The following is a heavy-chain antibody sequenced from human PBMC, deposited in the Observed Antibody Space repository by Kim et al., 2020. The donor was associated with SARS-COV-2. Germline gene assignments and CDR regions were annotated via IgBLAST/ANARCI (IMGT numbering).Heavy chain of an antibody. V-gene: IGHV3-53*01. CDR3: AREYYGSGSYYYYGMDV. Sequence: GGSLRLSCAVSGFTVSSNYMSWVRQAPGKGLEWVSVIYSGGSTYYADSVKGRFTISRDNSKNTLYLQMNSLRAEDTAVYYCAREYYGSGSYYYYGMDVWGQGTTVTVSS. CDR2: IYSGGST. J-gene: IGHJ6*02. CDR1: GFTVSSNY. D-gene: IGHD3-10*01.